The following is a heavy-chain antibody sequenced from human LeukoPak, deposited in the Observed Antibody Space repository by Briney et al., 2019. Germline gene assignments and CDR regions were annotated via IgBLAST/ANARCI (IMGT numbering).Heavy chain of an antibody. D-gene: IGHD2-21*02. V-gene: IGHV3-30*02. J-gene: IGHJ4*02. CDR2: IWPDGINQ. CDR3: AKDCGGDCHVYC. CDR1: GFTFSNYG. Sequence: GGSLRLSCAASGFTFSNYGMHWVRQAPGKGLDWVAGIWPDGINQDYADSVRGRFTISRDNSKNILYLQMTSLGAEDTALYYCAKDCGGDCHVYCWGQGTLVTVSS.